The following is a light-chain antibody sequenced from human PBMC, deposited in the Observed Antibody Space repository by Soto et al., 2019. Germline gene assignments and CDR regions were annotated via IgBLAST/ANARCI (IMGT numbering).Light chain of an antibody. CDR2: KAS. CDR3: QHTNSYSVA. J-gene: IGKJ1*01. Sequence: DIQMTQSPSTLSGSVGDRVTITCRASQTISSWLAWYQQKPGKAPKLLIYKASTLKSGVPSRFSGSGSGTEFTLTISSLQPDDFATYYCQHTNSYSVAFGQGTKLELK. CDR1: QTISSW. V-gene: IGKV1-5*03.